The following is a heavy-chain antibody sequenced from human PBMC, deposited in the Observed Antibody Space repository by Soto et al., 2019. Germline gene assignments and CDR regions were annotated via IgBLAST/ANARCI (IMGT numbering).Heavy chain of an antibody. CDR3: ARSVRGVKDY. CDR2: IYYSGST. J-gene: IGHJ4*02. D-gene: IGHD3-10*01. CDR1: GGSISSYY. V-gene: IGHV4-59*01. Sequence: SETLSLTCTVSGGSISSYYWSWIRQPPGKGLEWIGYIYYSGSTNYNPSLKSRVTISVDTSKNQFSLKLSSVTAADTAVYYCARSVRGVKDYWGQGTLVTVSS.